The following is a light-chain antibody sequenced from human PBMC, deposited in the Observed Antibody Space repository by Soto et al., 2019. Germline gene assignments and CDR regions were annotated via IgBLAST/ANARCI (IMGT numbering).Light chain of an antibody. CDR3: QQYGSSLSIT. Sequence: EIVLTQSPGTLSLSPGERATLSCRASQSVSSSYLAWYQQKPGQAPRLLIYGASSRATGIPDRFSGSGSGTDFTLTISRLGPEDFAVYYCQQYGSSLSITFGQGTRLEIK. V-gene: IGKV3-20*01. CDR2: GAS. CDR1: QSVSSSY. J-gene: IGKJ5*01.